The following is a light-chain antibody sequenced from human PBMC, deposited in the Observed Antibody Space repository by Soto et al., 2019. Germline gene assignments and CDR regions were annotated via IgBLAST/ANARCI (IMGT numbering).Light chain of an antibody. CDR3: QQDGGSPRT. CDR2: VAS. Sequence: EIVLAQSPGTLSLSPGERATLSCRASQSVSTYLALYQQKPGQAPRLLLYVASSRATGIPDRVSGSGSGTDFTLTSSRLEPEEFAMYYCQQDGGSPRTFGQGTKVAIK. CDR1: QSVSTY. J-gene: IGKJ1*01. V-gene: IGKV3-20*01.